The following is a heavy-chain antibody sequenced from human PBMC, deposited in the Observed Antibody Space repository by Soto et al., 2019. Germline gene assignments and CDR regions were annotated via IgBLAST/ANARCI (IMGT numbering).Heavy chain of an antibody. J-gene: IGHJ6*02. Sequence: QVQLVQSGAEVKKPGSSVKVSCKASGGTFSSYAISWVRQALDKGLSGWEGSSLSFGTANYAQKFQGRVTITADESTSTAYMELSSLRSEDTAVYYCASSVAKYYYYGMDVWGQGTTVTVSS. V-gene: IGHV1-69*12. CDR3: ASSVAKYYYYGMDV. D-gene: IGHD5-12*01. CDR1: GGTFSSYA. CDR2: SSLSFGTA.